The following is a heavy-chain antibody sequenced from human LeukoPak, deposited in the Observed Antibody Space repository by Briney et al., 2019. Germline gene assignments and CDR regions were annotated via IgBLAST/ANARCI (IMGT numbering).Heavy chain of an antibody. V-gene: IGHV3-23*01. CDR3: AKVHKRFLEWLLYRYYFDY. Sequence: PGRSLRLSCAASGFTFSSYAMSWVRQAPGKGLEWVSAISGSGGSTYYADSVKGRFTISRDNSKNTLYLQMNSLRAEDTAVYYCAKVHKRFLEWLLYRYYFDYWGQGTLVTVSS. D-gene: IGHD3-3*01. CDR2: ISGSGGST. CDR1: GFTFSSYA. J-gene: IGHJ4*02.